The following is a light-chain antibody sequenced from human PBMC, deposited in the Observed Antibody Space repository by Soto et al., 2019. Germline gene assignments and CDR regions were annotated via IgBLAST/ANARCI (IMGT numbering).Light chain of an antibody. J-gene: IGKJ4*01. V-gene: IGKV3-15*01. CDR1: QGLGDT. Sequence: EVVMRPSPATRSVSPGEVATRSCSPRQGLGDTCARYQLKADQVLRRLIYDRTTRATGVPARFSRSRSGTDFPLPIISLQSEDFAVYFCHRADSWPLTFGGGTKV. CDR3: HRADSWPLT. CDR2: DRT.